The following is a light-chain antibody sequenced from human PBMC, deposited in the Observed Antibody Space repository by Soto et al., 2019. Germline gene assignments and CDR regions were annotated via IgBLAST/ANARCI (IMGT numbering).Light chain of an antibody. V-gene: IGLV4-69*01. Sequence: QSVLTQSPSASASLGASVKLTCTLSSGHSSYAIAWHQQQPEKGPRYLMKLNSDGSHSKGDGIPDRFSGSSSGAERYLTISSLQSEDEADYYWQTWGGGSPFGGGTKLTVL. CDR2: LNSDGSH. CDR3: QTWGGGSP. CDR1: SGHSSYA. J-gene: IGLJ2*01.